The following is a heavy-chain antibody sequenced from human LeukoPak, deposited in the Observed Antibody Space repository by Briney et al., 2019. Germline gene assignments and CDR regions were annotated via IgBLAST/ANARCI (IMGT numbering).Heavy chain of an antibody. Sequence: ASVKVSCKASGYTFTSYGISWVRQAPGQGLEWMGWISAYNGNTNYAQKLQGRVTMTTDTSTSTAYMELRSLRSDDTAVYYCARGWLLHCSSTSCYPNFDYWGQGTLVTVSS. CDR2: ISAYNGNT. CDR3: ARGWLLHCSSTSCYPNFDY. D-gene: IGHD2-2*01. J-gene: IGHJ4*02. CDR1: GYTFTSYG. V-gene: IGHV1-18*01.